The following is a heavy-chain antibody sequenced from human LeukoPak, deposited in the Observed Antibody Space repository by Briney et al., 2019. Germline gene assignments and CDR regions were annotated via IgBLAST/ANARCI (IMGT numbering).Heavy chain of an antibody. CDR3: AREAGSYSDFDY. Sequence: ASVKVSCKASGYTFTSYGISWVRQAPGQGLEWMGWISAYNGNTNYAQKFQGRVTMTTDTSTSTAYMELRSLGSDDTAVYYCAREAGSYSDFDYWGQGTLVTVSS. V-gene: IGHV1-18*01. D-gene: IGHD1-26*01. CDR1: GYTFTSYG. J-gene: IGHJ4*02. CDR2: ISAYNGNT.